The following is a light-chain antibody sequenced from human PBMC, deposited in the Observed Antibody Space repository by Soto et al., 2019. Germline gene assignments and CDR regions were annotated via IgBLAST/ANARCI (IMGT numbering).Light chain of an antibody. CDR2: EGS. V-gene: IGLV2-14*02. CDR1: SSDVGSYNL. J-gene: IGLJ1*01. CDR3: CSSTGISTLL. Sequence: QSALTQPASVSGSPGQSITISCTGTSSDVGSYNLVSWCQHHPGKTPKLMIYEGSRRPSGVSNRFSASKSGNTASLTISGLQAEDEAEYCCSSTGISTLLFATGTKVTVL.